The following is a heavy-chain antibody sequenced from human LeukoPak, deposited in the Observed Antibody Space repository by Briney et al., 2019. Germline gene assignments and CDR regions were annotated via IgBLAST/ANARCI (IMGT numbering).Heavy chain of an antibody. J-gene: IGHJ4*02. V-gene: IGHV1-46*01. CDR2: IYPRDGST. CDR1: GYTFTSNY. Sequence: ASVTVSCKASGYTFTSNYIHWVRQAPGQGLEWMGMIYPRDGSTSYTQKFQGRVTVTRDTSTSTVHMELSGLRSEDTAVYYCARDQEGFDYWGQGTLVTVSS. CDR3: ARDQEGFDY.